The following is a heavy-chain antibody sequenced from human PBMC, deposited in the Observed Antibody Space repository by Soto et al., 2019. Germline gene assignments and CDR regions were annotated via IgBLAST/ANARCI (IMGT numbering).Heavy chain of an antibody. CDR2: IYTSGST. D-gene: IGHD1-20*01. V-gene: IGHV4-4*07. Sequence: PSETLSLTCTVSGGSISSCYWGWIRQPAGKGLEWIGRIYTSGSTNYNPSLKSRVTMSVDTSKNQFSLKLSSVTAADTAVYYCARSLNWNDRTYWFDPWGQGTLVTVSS. J-gene: IGHJ5*02. CDR1: GGSISSCY. CDR3: ARSLNWNDRTYWFDP.